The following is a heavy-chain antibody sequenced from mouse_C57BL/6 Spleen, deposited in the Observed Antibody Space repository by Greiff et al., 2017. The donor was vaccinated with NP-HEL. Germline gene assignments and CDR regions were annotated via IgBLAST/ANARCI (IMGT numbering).Heavy chain of an antibody. Sequence: VKVVESGPGLVQPSQSLSITCTVSGFSLTSYGVHWVRQSPGKGLEWLGVIWSGGSTDYNAAFISRLSISKDNSKSQVFFKMNSLQADDTAIYYCARGGFRGYFDVWGTGTTVTVSS. CDR2: IWSGGST. CDR1: GFSLTSYG. V-gene: IGHV2-2*01. CDR3: ARGGFRGYFDV. J-gene: IGHJ1*03.